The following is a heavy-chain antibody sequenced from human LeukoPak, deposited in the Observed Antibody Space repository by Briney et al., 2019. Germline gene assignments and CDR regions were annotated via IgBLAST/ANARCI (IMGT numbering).Heavy chain of an antibody. J-gene: IGHJ4*02. CDR3: ARSRPHAYYYDSCY. CDR1: GGSISSSSYY. Sequence: SETLSLTCTVSGGSISSSSYYWGWIRQPPGKGLEWIGSIYYSGSTYYNPSLKSRVTISVDTSKNQFSLKLSSVTAADTAVYYCARSRPHAYYYDSCYWGQGTLVTVSS. D-gene: IGHD3-22*01. V-gene: IGHV4-39*07. CDR2: IYYSGST.